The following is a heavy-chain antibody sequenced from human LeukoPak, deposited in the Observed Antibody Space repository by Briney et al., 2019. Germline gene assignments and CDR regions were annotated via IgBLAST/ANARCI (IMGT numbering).Heavy chain of an antibody. V-gene: IGHV1-8*01. CDR3: VRTPPNWGADF. D-gene: IGHD7-27*01. CDR1: GYTFTSYD. Sequence: GASVTVSCKTSGYTFTSYDINWVRQATGQGLEWMGWMNPNSGNTGYAQKFQGRVTMTRDTSTGTAYLELSSLRSEDSAVYYCVRTPPNWGADFWGQGTLVTVSS. J-gene: IGHJ4*02. CDR2: MNPNSGNT.